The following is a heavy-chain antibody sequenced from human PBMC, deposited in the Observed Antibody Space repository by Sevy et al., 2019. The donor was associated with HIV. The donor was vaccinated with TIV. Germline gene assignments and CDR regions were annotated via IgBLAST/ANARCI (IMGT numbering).Heavy chain of an antibody. V-gene: IGHV3-53*01. J-gene: IGHJ4*02. CDR1: GFSVSRNH. D-gene: IGHD6-19*01. CDR3: ARRLSSAWYFDF. CDR2: IYSDGTT. Sequence: GGSLRLSCAASGFSVSRNHINWVRQAPGKGQEWISVIYSDGTTQYADSVKGRFTISRDTSNNMVYLQVSSLRADDTAVYYCARRLSSAWYFDFWGQGTRVTVSS.